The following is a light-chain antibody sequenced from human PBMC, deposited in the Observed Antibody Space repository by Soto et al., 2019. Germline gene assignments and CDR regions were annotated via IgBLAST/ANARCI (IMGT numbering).Light chain of an antibody. CDR3: GTWGGSLSIGVV. J-gene: IGLJ2*01. V-gene: IGLV1-44*01. Sequence: QSVLTQPPSASGTPGQRVTISCSGGSSNIGINTVNWYQQLPGTAPKVLIHTDNQRPSGVPDRFSGSKSGTSASLAINGLQSGDEADYYCGTWGGSLSIGVVFGGGTQLTVL. CDR2: TDN. CDR1: SSNIGINT.